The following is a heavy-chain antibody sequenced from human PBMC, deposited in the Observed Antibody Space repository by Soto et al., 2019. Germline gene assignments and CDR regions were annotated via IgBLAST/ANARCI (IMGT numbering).Heavy chain of an antibody. CDR2: IYHSGST. J-gene: IGHJ5*02. Sequence: QVQLQESGPGLVKPSGTLSLTCAVSGGSISSSNWWSWVRQPPGKGLEWIGEIYHSGSTNYNQCHKSRVTISVDMTKNQSTLRLSSVASAATAVYSCARVKIVRGVQAFDPWGQGTLGTVSS. D-gene: IGHD3-10*01. V-gene: IGHV4-4*02. CDR1: GGSISSSNW. CDR3: ARVKIVRGVQAFDP.